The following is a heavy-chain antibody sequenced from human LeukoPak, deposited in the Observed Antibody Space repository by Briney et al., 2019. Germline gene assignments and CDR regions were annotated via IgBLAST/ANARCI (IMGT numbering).Heavy chain of an antibody. CDR2: IWYDGSNK. Sequence: GRSLRLSCAASGFTFSSYGMHWVCQAPGKGLEWVAVIWYDGSNKYYADSEKGRFTISRDNSKNTLYLQMNSLRAEDTAVYYCAKEGYYDFWSGPLDYWGQGTLVTVSS. J-gene: IGHJ4*02. CDR1: GFTFSSYG. D-gene: IGHD3-3*01. V-gene: IGHV3-33*06. CDR3: AKEGYYDFWSGPLDY.